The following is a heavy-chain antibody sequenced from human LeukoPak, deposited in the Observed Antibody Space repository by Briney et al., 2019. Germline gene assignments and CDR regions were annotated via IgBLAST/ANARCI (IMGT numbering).Heavy chain of an antibody. Sequence: SETLSLTCTVSGGSISSSSYYWGWIRQPPGKGLEWIGSIYYSGSTYYNPSLKSRVTISVYPSKNQFSLKLSSVTAADTAVYYCARHSGYSYGYAYYYYYMDVWGKGTTVSVS. V-gene: IGHV4-39*01. CDR2: IYYSGST. J-gene: IGHJ6*03. D-gene: IGHD5-18*01. CDR3: ARHSGYSYGYAYYYYYMDV. CDR1: GGSISSSSYY.